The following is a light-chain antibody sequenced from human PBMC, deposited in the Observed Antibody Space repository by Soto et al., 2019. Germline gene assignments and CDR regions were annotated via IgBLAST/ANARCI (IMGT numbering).Light chain of an antibody. Sequence: LTQPASVSASPGQSITISCTGTDSDVGSHNLVSWYQLHPGKAPKLMIYEVTKRPSGVTNRFSGSKSGNTASLTIAGLQAEDEADYYCCSYAVSNTYLFGNGTKVTVL. J-gene: IGLJ1*01. V-gene: IGLV2-23*02. CDR1: DSDVGSHNL. CDR2: EVT. CDR3: CSYAVSNTYL.